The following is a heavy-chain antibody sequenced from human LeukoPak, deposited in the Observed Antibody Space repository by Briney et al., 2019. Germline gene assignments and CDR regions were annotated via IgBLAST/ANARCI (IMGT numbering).Heavy chain of an antibody. D-gene: IGHD2-2*01. V-gene: IGHV3-15*01. Sequence: PGGSLRLSCAASGFTFSNAWMSWVRQAPGKGLEWVGRIKSKTDGGTTDYAAPVKGRFTISRDDSKNTLYLQMNSLKTEDTAVYYCTIVKLPYSSTWYYFDYWGQGTLVTVSS. CDR2: IKSKTDGGTT. CDR3: TIVKLPYSSTWYYFDY. CDR1: GFTFSNAW. J-gene: IGHJ4*02.